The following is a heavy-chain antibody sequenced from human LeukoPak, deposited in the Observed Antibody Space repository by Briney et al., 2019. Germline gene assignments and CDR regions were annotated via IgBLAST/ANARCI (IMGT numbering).Heavy chain of an antibody. J-gene: IGHJ4*02. CDR2: INPSGGST. CDR3: ARAKSDFSGWYDGYFDY. D-gene: IGHD6-19*01. V-gene: IGHV1-46*01. Sequence: ASVKVSCKASGYIFTSYYMHWVRQAPGQGLEWMGIINPSGGSTSYAQKFQGRVTMTRDTSTSTVYMELSSLRSEDTAVYYCARAKSDFSGWYDGYFDYWGQGTLVTVSS. CDR1: GYIFTSYY.